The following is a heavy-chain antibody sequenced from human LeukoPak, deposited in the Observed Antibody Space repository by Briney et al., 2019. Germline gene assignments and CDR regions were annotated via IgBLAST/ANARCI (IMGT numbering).Heavy chain of an antibody. Sequence: PGGSLRLSCAASGFTFSSYAMSWVRQAPGKGLEWVSAISGSGGSTYYADSVKGRFTISRDNSKNTLYLQMNSLRAEDTAVYYCAKVPSIPYSYGPVYYFDYWGQGTLVTVSS. V-gene: IGHV3-23*01. CDR1: GFTFSSYA. CDR3: AKVPSIPYSYGPVYYFDY. D-gene: IGHD5-18*01. J-gene: IGHJ4*02. CDR2: ISGSGGST.